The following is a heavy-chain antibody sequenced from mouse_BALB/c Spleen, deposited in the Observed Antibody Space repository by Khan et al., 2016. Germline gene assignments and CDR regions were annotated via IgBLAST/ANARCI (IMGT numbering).Heavy chain of an antibody. J-gene: IGHJ4*01. Sequence: VQLQQPGPELVKPGASVKVSCKASGYTFTTYTMYWVKQSHGKNLEWIGYIDPYNGNTTYNQKFKGKATLTVDKSSSTAYMHLNSLASDDSAVYYCASDLLWYAMDYWGQGTSVTVSS. V-gene: IGHV1S135*01. CDR3: ASDLLWYAMDY. CDR1: GYTFTTYT. CDR2: IDPYNGNT. D-gene: IGHD2-1*01.